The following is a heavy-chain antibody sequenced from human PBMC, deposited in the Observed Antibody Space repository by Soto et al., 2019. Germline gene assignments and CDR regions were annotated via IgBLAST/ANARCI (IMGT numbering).Heavy chain of an antibody. CDR2: ISGSNNNI. CDR1: GFTFSDYY. J-gene: IGHJ4*02. CDR3: ATEELCGADCYFFKH. D-gene: IGHD2-21*02. Sequence: GGSLRLSCAASGFTFSDYYMSWTRQVPGKGLEWISKISGSNNNIYYADSVQGRFTISRDNANNVLFLQMNSLRAEDTATYHCATEELCGADCYFFKHWGQGTLVTVSS. V-gene: IGHV3-11*04.